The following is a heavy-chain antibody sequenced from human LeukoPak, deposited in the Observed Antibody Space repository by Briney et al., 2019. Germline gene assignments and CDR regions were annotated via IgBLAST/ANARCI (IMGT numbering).Heavy chain of an antibody. J-gene: IGHJ4*02. D-gene: IGHD6-19*01. CDR2: IYSGGRT. CDR1: GFTVSSNY. V-gene: IGHV3-66*01. CDR3: ARVDSGRFYFDY. Sequence: GGSLRLSCAVSGFTVSSNYMSWARQAPGKGLEWVSIIYSGGRTDYADSVKGRFTISRDNSKDRLHLQMNSLRPEDTAVYYCARVDSGRFYFDYWGQGTLVTVSS.